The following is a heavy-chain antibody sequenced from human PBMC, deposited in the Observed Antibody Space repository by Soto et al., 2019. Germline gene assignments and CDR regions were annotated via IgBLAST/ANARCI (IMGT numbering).Heavy chain of an antibody. V-gene: IGHV2-5*02. Sequence: QITLKESGPTLVKPTQTLTLTCTFSGFSFSTGGVGVGWIRQPPGKALEWLALIYWDDDKRYSPSLKSRLTIRTYTSKNQVVLTMTNMDPVDTATYYCAHSTYYSDPSGFWAAQPSFDCWGQGTLVTVSS. CDR1: GFSFSTGGVG. CDR3: AHSTYYSDPSGFWAAQPSFDC. J-gene: IGHJ4*02. CDR2: IYWDDDK. D-gene: IGHD3-22*01.